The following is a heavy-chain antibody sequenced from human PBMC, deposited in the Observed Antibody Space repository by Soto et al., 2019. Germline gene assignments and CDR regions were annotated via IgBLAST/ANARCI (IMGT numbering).Heavy chain of an antibody. V-gene: IGHV3-33*01. D-gene: IGHD4-17*01. Sequence: QVQLVESGGGVVQPGRSLRLSCAASGFTFSSYGMHWVRQAPGKGLEWVAVIWYDGSNKYYADSVKGRFTVSRDKSKNTLYLQMNSLIAEDTAVYYCARDRREDYGDYLSNWGQGTLVTVSS. CDR3: ARDRREDYGDYLSN. J-gene: IGHJ4*02. CDR1: GFTFSSYG. CDR2: IWYDGSNK.